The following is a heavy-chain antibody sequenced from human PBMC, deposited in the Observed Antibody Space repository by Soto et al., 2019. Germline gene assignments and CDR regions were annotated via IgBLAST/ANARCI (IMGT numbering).Heavy chain of an antibody. CDR1: GFTFSSYA. D-gene: IGHD3-22*01. CDR3: AKDVHYDSSGYYYVWGTFAFDI. Sequence: GGSLRLSCAASGFTFSSYAMSWVRQAPGKGLEWVSAISGSGGSTYYADSMKGRFTISRDNSKNTLYLQMNSLRAEDTAVYYCAKDVHYDSSGYYYVWGTFAFDIWGQGTMVTVSS. V-gene: IGHV3-23*01. J-gene: IGHJ3*02. CDR2: ISGSGGST.